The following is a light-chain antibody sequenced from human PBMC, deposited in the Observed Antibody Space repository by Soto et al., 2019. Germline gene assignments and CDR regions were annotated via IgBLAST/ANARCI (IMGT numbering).Light chain of an antibody. V-gene: IGLV2-14*01. CDR3: NSYTSSSTYV. CDR2: DVS. Sequence: QPVLTQPASVSGSPGQSSTISCTGTTSDVGRYNYVSWYQQHPGKAPKLIIYDVSNRPSGVSNRFSGSKSGNTASLTISGLQAEDEADYYCNSYTSSSTYVFGTGTKVTVL. J-gene: IGLJ1*01. CDR1: TSDVGRYNY.